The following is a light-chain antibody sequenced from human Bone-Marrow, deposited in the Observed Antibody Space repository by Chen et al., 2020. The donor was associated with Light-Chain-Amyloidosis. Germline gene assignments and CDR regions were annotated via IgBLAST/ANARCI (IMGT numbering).Light chain of an antibody. V-gene: IGKV1-39*01. CDR1: HSVDKY. CDR2: AAS. Sequence: DIQMTQSPPSLSASIGDTVTITCRASHSVDKYLNWYQQKAGKPPTLLIYAASSLQRGVPPRFRGSGAGTDFSLTISNLQPADFATYYCQQTYSDSAYTFGQGTNLQI. J-gene: IGKJ2*01. CDR3: QQTYSDSAYT.